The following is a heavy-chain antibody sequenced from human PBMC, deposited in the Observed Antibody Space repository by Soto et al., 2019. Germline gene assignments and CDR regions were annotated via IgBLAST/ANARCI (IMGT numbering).Heavy chain of an antibody. Sequence: QVQLVESGGGVVQPGRSLRLSCAASGFTFSSYAMHWVRQAPGKGLEWVAVISYDGSNKYYADSVKGRFTISRDNSKNTLYLQMNSLRAEDTAVYYCARDSIAAAGNYYYYGMDVW. CDR3: ARDSIAAAGNYYYYGMDV. D-gene: IGHD6-13*01. CDR1: GFTFSSYA. CDR2: ISYDGSNK. J-gene: IGHJ6*01. V-gene: IGHV3-30-3*01.